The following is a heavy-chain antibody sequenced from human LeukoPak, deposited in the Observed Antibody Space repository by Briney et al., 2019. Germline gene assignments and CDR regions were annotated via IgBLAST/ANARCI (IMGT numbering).Heavy chain of an antibody. V-gene: IGHV3-48*04. J-gene: IGHJ4*01. D-gene: IGHD4-11*01. CDR2: ISSSSSTI. CDR1: GFTFSSYS. CDR3: ARAGDYSENDY. Sequence: PGGSLRLSCAASGFTFSSYSMNWVRQAPGKGLEWVSYISSSSSTIYYADSVKGRFTISRDNAKNSLYLQMNSLRAEDTAVYYCARAGDYSENDYWGPVTLVTVSS.